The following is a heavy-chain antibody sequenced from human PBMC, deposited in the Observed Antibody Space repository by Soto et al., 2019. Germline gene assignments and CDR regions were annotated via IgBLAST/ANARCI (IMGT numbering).Heavy chain of an antibody. Sequence: PSETLSLTCTVSGGSISSSSYYWGWIRQPPGKGLEWIGSIYYSGSTYYNPSLKSRVTISVDTSKNQFSLKLSSVTAADTAVYYCAMSEGVLRYFAGGGWFDPWGQGTLVTVSS. CDR2: IYYSGST. V-gene: IGHV4-39*01. CDR1: GGSISSSSYY. D-gene: IGHD3-9*01. J-gene: IGHJ5*02. CDR3: AMSEGVLRYFAGGGWFDP.